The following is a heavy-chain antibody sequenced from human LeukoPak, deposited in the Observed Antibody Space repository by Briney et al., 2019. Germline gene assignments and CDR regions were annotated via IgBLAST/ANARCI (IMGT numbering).Heavy chain of an antibody. V-gene: IGHV4-31*03. D-gene: IGHD2-2*01. CDR2: IYYSGST. Sequence: SQTLSLTCTVSGGSISSGGYYWSWIRQHPGKGLEWIGYIYYSGSTYYNPSLKSRVTISVDTSKNQFSLKLSSVTAADTAVYYCARAGSWDVVPAAMADDEYFQHWGQGTLVTVSS. CDR3: ARAGSWDVVPAAMADDEYFQH. J-gene: IGHJ1*01. CDR1: GGSISSGGYY.